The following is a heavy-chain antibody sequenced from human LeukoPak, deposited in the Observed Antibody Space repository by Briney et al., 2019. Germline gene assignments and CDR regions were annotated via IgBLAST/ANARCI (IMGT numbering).Heavy chain of an antibody. J-gene: IGHJ4*02. V-gene: IGHV1-8*01. CDR2: RNPNSGNT. CDR3: ARVATTRVRWMNY. D-gene: IGHD5-12*01. Sequence: ASVKVSCKASGYTFTSYDINWVRQATGHGLEWMGWRNPNSGNTGYAQKFQGRVTMTRNTSISTAYMELSSLRSEDTAVYYCARVATTRVRWMNYGGQGTLVTVSS. CDR1: GYTFTSYD.